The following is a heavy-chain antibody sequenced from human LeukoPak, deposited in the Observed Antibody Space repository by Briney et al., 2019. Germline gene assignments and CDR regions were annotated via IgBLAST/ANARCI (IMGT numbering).Heavy chain of an antibody. CDR3: ARCPTSCRGFDY. D-gene: IGHD2-2*01. CDR1: GYTFTSYG. V-gene: IGHV1-8*02. J-gene: IGHJ4*02. CDR2: MNPNSGNT. Sequence: GASVKVSCKASGYTFTSYGISWVRQAPGQGLEWMGWMNPNSGNTGYAQKFQGRVTMTRNTSISTAYMELSSLRSEDTAVYYCARCPTSCRGFDYWGQGTLVTVSS.